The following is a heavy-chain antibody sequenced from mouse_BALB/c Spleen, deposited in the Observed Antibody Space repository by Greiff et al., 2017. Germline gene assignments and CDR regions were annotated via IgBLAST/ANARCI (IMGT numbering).Heavy chain of an antibody. J-gene: IGHJ2*01. CDR1: GFTLSSYW. V-gene: IGHV1-9*01. Sequence: VQLQQSGAELMKPGASVKISCTATGFTLSSYWIEWVKQRPGHGLEWLGEILPGSGSTNYNAKFKSKATFTADTSSNTAYMQLSSLTSEDSAGYYCARGESIGLWGQGTTLTVSS. CDR3: ARGESIGL. CDR2: ILPGSGST.